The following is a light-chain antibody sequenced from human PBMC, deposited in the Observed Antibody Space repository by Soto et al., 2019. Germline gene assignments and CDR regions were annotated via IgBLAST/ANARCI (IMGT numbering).Light chain of an antibody. CDR2: NSD. J-gene: IGLJ3*02. CDR3: GSWDSSLSAGV. V-gene: IGLV1-51*01. Sequence: QSVLTQPPSVSGAPGQKVTISCSGSSSNIGNDYVSWFQQFPGAAPKLLMYNSDKRHSGVPDRFSGSTSGTSATLGITGLQAGDEAVYYCGSWDSSLSAGVFGGGTKLTVL. CDR1: SSNIGNDY.